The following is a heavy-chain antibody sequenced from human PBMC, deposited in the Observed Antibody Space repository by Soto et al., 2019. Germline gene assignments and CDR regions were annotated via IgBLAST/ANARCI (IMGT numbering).Heavy chain of an antibody. CDR3: ARDHISSGSLVDY. J-gene: IGHJ4*02. CDR2: ISGSGDST. V-gene: IGHV3-23*01. D-gene: IGHD6-19*01. Sequence: GGSLRLSCAASGFTFSSYAMSWVRQAPGKGLEWVSDISGSGDSTYYADSVKGRFTISRDNAKNTVNLQMNSLRAEDTAVYYCARDHISSGSLVDYWGQGTLVTVSS. CDR1: GFTFSSYA.